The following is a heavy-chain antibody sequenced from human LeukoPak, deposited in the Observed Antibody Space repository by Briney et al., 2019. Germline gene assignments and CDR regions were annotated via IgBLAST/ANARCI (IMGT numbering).Heavy chain of an antibody. CDR3: AREQWFRLDF. V-gene: IGHV3-11*01. Sequence: GGSLRLSCAASGFDVDDYYLDWIRQAPGXGLEWVAYISTRDNVIYYADSVKGRFAISTDSAKNSVYLQLDGLTVEDTAVYYCAREQWFRLDFWGQGILVSVSS. CDR2: ISTRDNVI. D-gene: IGHD5-12*01. CDR1: GFDVDDYY. J-gene: IGHJ4*02.